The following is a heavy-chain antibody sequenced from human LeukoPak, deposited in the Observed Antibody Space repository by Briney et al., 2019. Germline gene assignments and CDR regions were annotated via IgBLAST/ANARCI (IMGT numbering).Heavy chain of an antibody. V-gene: IGHV4-39*01. D-gene: IGHD3-3*01. CDR3: ARLRFDFWSGYTHPYFDY. J-gene: IGHJ4*02. CDR1: GGSISSSSYS. Sequence: SETLSLTCTVSGGSISSSSYSWGWIRQPPGKGLEGIGSIYYSGTTYYNPSLKSRVTISVATSKIPFSLKLSSVAATDTAVYFCARLRFDFWSGYTHPYFDYWGQGNLVTVSS. CDR2: IYYSGTT.